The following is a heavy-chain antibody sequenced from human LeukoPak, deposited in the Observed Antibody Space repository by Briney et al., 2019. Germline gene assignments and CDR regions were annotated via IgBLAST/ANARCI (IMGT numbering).Heavy chain of an antibody. CDR3: AKADRVASAATLDY. CDR1: GFTFSSYA. D-gene: IGHD2-15*01. Sequence: HPGGSLRLSCAASGFTFSSYAMSWVRQAPGKGLEWVSTINHNGGRTYYADSLEGRFAISRDNSKNTLFLQMHSLRAEDTAVYYCAKADRVASAATLDYWGQGTLVTVSS. CDR2: INHNGGRT. J-gene: IGHJ4*02. V-gene: IGHV3-23*01.